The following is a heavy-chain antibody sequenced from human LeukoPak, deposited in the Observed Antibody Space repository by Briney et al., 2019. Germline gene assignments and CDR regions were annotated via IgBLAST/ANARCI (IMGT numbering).Heavy chain of an antibody. CDR1: GDSVLSNSVT. V-gene: IGHV6-1*01. CDR3: ARRLTQYDCFDP. J-gene: IGHJ5*02. CDR2: TYYRSTWYN. Sequence: SQTLSLTCAISGDSVLSNSVTWNWIRRSPSRGLEWLGRTYYRSTWYNDYAVSVRGRITVNPDTSKNQFSLHLNSVTPEDTAVYYCARRLTQYDCFDPWGQGILVTVSS. D-gene: IGHD2-2*01.